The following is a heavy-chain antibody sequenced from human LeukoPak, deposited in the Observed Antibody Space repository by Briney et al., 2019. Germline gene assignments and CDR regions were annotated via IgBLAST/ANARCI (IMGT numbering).Heavy chain of an antibody. J-gene: IGHJ4*02. CDR3: ARVGGNDILTGLSATYYFDY. V-gene: IGHV1-18*01. CDR2: ISAYNGNT. Sequence: ASVKVSCKASGYTFTSYGISWVRQAPGQGLEWMGWISAYNGNTNYAQKLQGRVTMTTDTSTSTAYMELRSLRSDDTAVYYCARVGGNDILTGLSATYYFDYWGQGTLVTVSS. CDR1: GYTFTSYG. D-gene: IGHD3-9*01.